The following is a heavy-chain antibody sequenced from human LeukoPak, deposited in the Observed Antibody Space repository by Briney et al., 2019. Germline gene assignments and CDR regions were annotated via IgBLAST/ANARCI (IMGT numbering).Heavy chain of an antibody. V-gene: IGHV1-8*01. Sequence: ASVKVSCKSSGYTFTIYDINWVRQGTGQGLELMGWVNPNSAYRGYAQKFQVRVTITRYTSIGTAYMEVSSLRSEDTAVYYCERSNRLYGSSWSSLAFDIWGRGTMVTVSS. CDR2: VNPNSAYR. J-gene: IGHJ3*02. D-gene: IGHD6-13*01. CDR3: ERSNRLYGSSWSSLAFDI. CDR1: GYTFTIYD.